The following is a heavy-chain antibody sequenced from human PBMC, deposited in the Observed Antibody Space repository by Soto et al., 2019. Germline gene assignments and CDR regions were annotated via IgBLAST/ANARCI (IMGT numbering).Heavy chain of an antibody. Sequence: SERISLPISAFWGTMIGSGYYWGWIRNPPGKGLEWIGSIYYSGSTYYNPSLKSRVTISVDTSKNQFSLKLSSVTAADTAVYYCARHVPPEYCSSTSCYQGGWFDPWGQGTLVTVSS. J-gene: IGHJ5*02. V-gene: IGHV4-39*01. CDR1: WGTMIGSGYY. CDR3: ARHVPPEYCSSTSCYQGGWFDP. D-gene: IGHD2-2*01. CDR2: IYYSGST.